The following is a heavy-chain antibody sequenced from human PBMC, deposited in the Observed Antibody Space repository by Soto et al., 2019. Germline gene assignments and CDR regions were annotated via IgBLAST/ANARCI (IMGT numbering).Heavy chain of an antibody. Sequence: GGSLRLSCAASGFTFSNYAMSWVRQAPGKGLEWVSAISGSGGSTYYADSVKGRFTISRDNSKNTLYLQMNSLRAEDTAVYYCAKFQSSGSYYNTPNFDYWGQGTLVTVSS. CDR1: GFTFSNYA. J-gene: IGHJ4*02. V-gene: IGHV3-23*01. D-gene: IGHD3-10*01. CDR2: ISGSGGST. CDR3: AKFQSSGSYYNTPNFDY.